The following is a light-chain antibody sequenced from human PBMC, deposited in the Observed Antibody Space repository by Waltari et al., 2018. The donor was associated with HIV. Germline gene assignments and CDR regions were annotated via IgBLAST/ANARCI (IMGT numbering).Light chain of an antibody. CDR2: EVN. J-gene: IGLJ3*02. CDR3: NSYAGSNNWV. Sequence: QSALTQPPSASGSPGQSVTISCTGTSSDVGGSKYVSWYQQHPGKAPKLMIYEVNKRPSGVPDRCSGSKSANTASLTVSGLQADDEADYYCNSYAGSNNWVFGGVTKLTVL. V-gene: IGLV2-8*01. CDR1: SSDVGGSKY.